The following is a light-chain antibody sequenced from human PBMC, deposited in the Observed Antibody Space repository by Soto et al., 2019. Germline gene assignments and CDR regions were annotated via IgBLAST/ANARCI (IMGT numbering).Light chain of an antibody. V-gene: IGLV1-47*01. CDR2: MND. Sequence: QSVLTQPPSASGTPGQRVTISCSGSSSNIGSNYVYWYQQLPGTAPKLLIYMNDQRPSGVPDRFSASKSCTSASLAISGLRSEDETDYYCAAWDDSLSGRVFGGGTKLTVL. J-gene: IGLJ3*02. CDR3: AAWDDSLSGRV. CDR1: SSNIGSNY.